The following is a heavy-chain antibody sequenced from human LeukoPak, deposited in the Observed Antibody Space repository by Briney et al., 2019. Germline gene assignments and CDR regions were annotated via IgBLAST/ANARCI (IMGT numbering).Heavy chain of an antibody. CDR1: GVSISSYY. CDR2: IHTSGST. CDR3: ARDTYYYGSGSYYFDH. D-gene: IGHD3-10*01. V-gene: IGHV4-4*07. Sequence: SETLSLTCTVSGVSISSYYWSWMRQPAGKGLEWIGRIHTSGSTNYNPSLKSRVTMSVDTSKNQFSLKLSSVTAADTAVYFCARDTYYYGSGSYYFDHWGQGTLVTVSS. J-gene: IGHJ4*02.